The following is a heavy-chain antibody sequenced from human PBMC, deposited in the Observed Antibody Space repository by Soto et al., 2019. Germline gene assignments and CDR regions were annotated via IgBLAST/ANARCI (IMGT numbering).Heavy chain of an antibody. V-gene: IGHV3-23*01. Sequence: GGSLRLSCAASGFTCSSYAMSWVSQAPGKGLEWVSAISGSGGSTYYADSVKGRFTISRDNSKNTLYLQMNSLRAEDTAVYYCAKGGDYGSGLFDPWGQGTLVTVSS. CDR3: AKGGDYGSGLFDP. D-gene: IGHD3-10*01. CDR1: GFTCSSYA. J-gene: IGHJ5*02. CDR2: ISGSGGST.